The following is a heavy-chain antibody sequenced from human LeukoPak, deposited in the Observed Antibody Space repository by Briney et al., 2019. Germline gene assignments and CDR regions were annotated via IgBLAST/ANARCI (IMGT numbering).Heavy chain of an antibody. J-gene: IGHJ6*03. CDR3: ARAPYSSSSIYYYYYMDV. V-gene: IGHV4-59*01. D-gene: IGHD6-6*01. Sequence: SETLPLTCTVSGGSISNYYWSWIRQPPGKGLEWIGYIYYSGSTNYNPSLKSRVTISVDTSKNQFSLKLSSVTAADTAVYYCARAPYSSSSIYYYYYMDVWGKGTTVTVSS. CDR1: GGSISNYY. CDR2: IYYSGST.